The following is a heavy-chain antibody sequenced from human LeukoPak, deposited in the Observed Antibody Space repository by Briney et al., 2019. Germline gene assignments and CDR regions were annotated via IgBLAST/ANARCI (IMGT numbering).Heavy chain of an antibody. Sequence: SETLSLTCAVYGGSFSGYYWSWIRQPPGKGLEWIGEINHSGSTNYNPSLKSRVTISVDTSKNQFSLKLSSVTAADTAVYYCARDRVYDYVWGSYRQYDYWGQGTLVTVSS. V-gene: IGHV4-34*01. J-gene: IGHJ4*02. CDR2: INHSGST. CDR1: GGSFSGYY. CDR3: ARDRVYDYVWGSYRQYDY. D-gene: IGHD3-16*02.